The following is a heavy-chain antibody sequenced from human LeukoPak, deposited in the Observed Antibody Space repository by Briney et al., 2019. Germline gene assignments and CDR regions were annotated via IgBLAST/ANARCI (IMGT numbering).Heavy chain of an antibody. V-gene: IGHV4-59*01. CDR1: GGSISSYY. Sequence: PSETLSLTCTVSGGSISSYYWSWIRQPPGKGLEWIGYIYYSGSTNYNPSLKSRVTISVDTSKNQFSLKLSSVTAADTAVYYCARVAYYGDYLGWFDPWGQGTLVTVSS. D-gene: IGHD4-17*01. CDR2: IYYSGST. CDR3: ARVAYYGDYLGWFDP. J-gene: IGHJ5*02.